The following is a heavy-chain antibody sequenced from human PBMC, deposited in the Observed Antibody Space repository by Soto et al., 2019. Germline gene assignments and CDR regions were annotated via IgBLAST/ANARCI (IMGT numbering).Heavy chain of an antibody. D-gene: IGHD6-13*01. V-gene: IGHV1-69*12. CDR1: GGTFSNHA. CDR3: AREVAADGTFREDVFDI. J-gene: IGHJ3*02. Sequence: QVHLVQSGAEVKKPGSSVKVSCKASGGTFSNHAINWVRQAPGQGLEWMGRIIPIFSTTNYAQKFQGRVTFTADESTITAYMEASSLKHDDTAVYYCAREVAADGTFREDVFDIWGQGTLVTVSS. CDR2: IIPIFSTT.